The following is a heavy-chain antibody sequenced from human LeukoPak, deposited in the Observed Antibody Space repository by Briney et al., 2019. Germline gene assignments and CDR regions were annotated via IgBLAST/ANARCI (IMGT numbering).Heavy chain of an antibody. Sequence: GGSLRLSCAASGFTVSSYSMNWVRQAPGKGLEWVSYISGSGIKHYADSVKGRFTISRDNAKNSLYLQMNSLRVEDTAVYYCAREDTGVAFDIWGQGTTVTV. D-gene: IGHD2-8*01. J-gene: IGHJ3*02. V-gene: IGHV3-48*04. CDR3: AREDTGVAFDI. CDR1: GFTVSSYS. CDR2: ISGSGIK.